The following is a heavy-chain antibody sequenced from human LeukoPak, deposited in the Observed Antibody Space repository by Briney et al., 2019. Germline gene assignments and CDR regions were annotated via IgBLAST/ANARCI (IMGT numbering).Heavy chain of an antibody. CDR1: GGSISSSSYY. V-gene: IGHV4-39*07. CDR2: IYYSGST. J-gene: IGHJ5*02. CDR3: ARDHGEYSSWEFDP. D-gene: IGHD6-6*01. Sequence: SETLSLTCTVSGGSISSSSYYWGWIRQPPGKGLEWIGSIYYSGSTYYNPSLKSRVTISVDTSKNQFSLKLSSVTAADTAVYYCARDHGEYSSWEFDPWGQGTLVTVSS.